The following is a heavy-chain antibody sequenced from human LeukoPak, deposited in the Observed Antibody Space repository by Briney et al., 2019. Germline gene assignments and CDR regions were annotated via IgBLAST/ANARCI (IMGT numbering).Heavy chain of an antibody. D-gene: IGHD1-14*01. CDR1: GGSISSYY. CDR3: AREGNQGGFDY. J-gene: IGHJ4*02. V-gene: IGHV4-59*01. CDR2: IYYGGST. Sequence: SETLSLTCTVSGGSISSYYWSWIRQPPGKGLEWIGYIYYGGSTNYNPSLKSRVTISVDTSKNQFSLKLSSVTAADTAVYYCAREGNQGGFDYWGQGTLVTVSS.